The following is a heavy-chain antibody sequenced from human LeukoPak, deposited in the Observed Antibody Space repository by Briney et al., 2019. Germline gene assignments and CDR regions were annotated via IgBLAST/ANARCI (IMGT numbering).Heavy chain of an antibody. D-gene: IGHD2-15*01. Sequence: SETLSLTCTVSGGSITSHSWSWIRQPPGKGLEWLGYIFYTGHTNYNPSLRSRVTISLDTSKTHFSLRLSSVTAADTAVYYCARDTDRRSSPGSWFDPWGQGALVTVSS. V-gene: IGHV4-59*11. CDR1: GGSITSHS. CDR2: IFYTGHT. J-gene: IGHJ5*02. CDR3: ARDTDRRSSPGSWFDP.